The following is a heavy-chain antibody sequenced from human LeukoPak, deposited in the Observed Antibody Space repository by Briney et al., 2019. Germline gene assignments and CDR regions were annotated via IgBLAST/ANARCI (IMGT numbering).Heavy chain of an antibody. CDR3: ARDGVNWGIDL. CDR2: ISSSSSTI. V-gene: IGHV3-48*02. J-gene: IGHJ5*02. D-gene: IGHD7-27*01. Sequence: GGSLRLSCAASGFTFSTYSMNWVRQAPGKGLEWVSYISSSSSTIYYADSVKGRFTISRDNARNSLFLQMNSLRDDDTAVYYCARDGVNWGIDLWGQGTLVIVSS. CDR1: GFTFSTYS.